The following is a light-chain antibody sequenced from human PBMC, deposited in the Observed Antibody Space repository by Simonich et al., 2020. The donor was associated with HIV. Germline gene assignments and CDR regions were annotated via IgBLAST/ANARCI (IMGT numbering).Light chain of an antibody. CDR3: CSYAGSSTWV. V-gene: IGLV2-23*01. CDR1: SSDVGSYNL. J-gene: IGLJ2*01. Sequence: QSALTQPASLSGSPGQSITISCTGTSSDVGSYNLFSWYQQSPGKAPKLMIYEGSKRPSGVSNRFSGSKSGNTASLTISGLQAEDEADYYCCSYAGSSTWVFGGGTKLTVL. CDR2: EGS.